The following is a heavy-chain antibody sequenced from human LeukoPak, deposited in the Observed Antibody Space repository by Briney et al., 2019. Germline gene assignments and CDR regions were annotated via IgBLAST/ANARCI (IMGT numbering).Heavy chain of an antibody. Sequence: GESLKISCRGSGYTFTTHWVGWVRQMPGKGLEWMGLIYPGDSDTRYSPSFQGQVTISADKSINTAYLQWSRLKASDTAMYYCATSSRPSGSGTYSYDYWGQGNLVTVSS. CDR3: ATSSRPSGSGTYSYDY. J-gene: IGHJ4*02. D-gene: IGHD3-10*01. CDR2: IYPGDSDT. CDR1: GYTFTTHW. V-gene: IGHV5-51*01.